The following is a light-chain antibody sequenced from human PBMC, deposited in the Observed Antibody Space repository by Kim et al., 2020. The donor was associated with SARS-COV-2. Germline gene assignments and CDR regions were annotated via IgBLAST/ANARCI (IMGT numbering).Light chain of an antibody. V-gene: IGLV1-47*02. J-gene: IGLJ3*02. Sequence: RVSISWSGSNSNIGSNHVFWYQQLPGAAPRLLIYTKDQRPSGVPDRFSGSRSGSSASLAISGLRSEDEADYYCAAWDDSLSGLWVFGGGTKVTVL. CDR3: AAWDDSLSGLWV. CDR2: TKD. CDR1: NSNIGSNH.